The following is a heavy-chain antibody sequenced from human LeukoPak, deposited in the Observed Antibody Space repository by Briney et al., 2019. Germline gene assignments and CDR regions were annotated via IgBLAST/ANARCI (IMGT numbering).Heavy chain of an antibody. CDR3: ARGNLYTVGWNTLDAFDI. Sequence: PGGSLRLSCAASGFTFSGYEMNWVRQAPGKGLEWVSYISSSGSTIYYADSVKGRFTIFRDNAKNTLYLQMNSLSVDDTAMYYCARGNLYTVGWNTLDAFDIWGQGTLVTVSS. D-gene: IGHD3-16*01. J-gene: IGHJ3*02. V-gene: IGHV3-48*03. CDR1: GFTFSGYE. CDR2: ISSSGSTI.